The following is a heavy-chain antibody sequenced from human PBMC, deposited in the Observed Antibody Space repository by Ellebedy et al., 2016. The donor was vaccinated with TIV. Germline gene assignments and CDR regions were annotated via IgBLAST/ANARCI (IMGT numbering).Heavy chain of an antibody. CDR3: AMVRGVLLVY. CDR2: INHSGST. D-gene: IGHD3-10*01. V-gene: IGHV4-34*01. CDR1: GASFSGYY. J-gene: IGHJ4*02. Sequence: SETLSLTXAVYGASFSGYYWSWIRPPPGKGLEWIGEINHSGSTNYNPSLKSRVPISVDTAKDQFSLKLSSVTAADTAVYYCAMVRGVLLVYWGQGTLVTVSS.